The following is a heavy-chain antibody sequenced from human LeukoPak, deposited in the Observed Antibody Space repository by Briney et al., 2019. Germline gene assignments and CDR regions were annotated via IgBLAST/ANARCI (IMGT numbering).Heavy chain of an antibody. CDR3: AKDLRQWLVYDAFDI. J-gene: IGHJ3*02. CDR2: ISGSGGST. Sequence: GGSLRLSCAASGFTFSSYAMNWVRQAPGKGLEWVSAISGSGGSTYYADSVKGRFTISRDNSKNTLYLQMNSLRAEDTAVYYCAKDLRQWLVYDAFDIWGQGTMVTVSS. CDR1: GFTFSSYA. V-gene: IGHV3-23*01. D-gene: IGHD6-19*01.